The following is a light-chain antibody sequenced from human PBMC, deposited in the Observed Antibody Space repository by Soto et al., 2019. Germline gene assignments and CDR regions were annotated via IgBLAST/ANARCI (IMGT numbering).Light chain of an antibody. J-gene: IGKJ1*01. CDR3: QQTYSNPPWT. CDR2: AAS. Sequence: DIQMTQSPSSLSASVGDRVTITCRASQNINSYVNWHQQRPGKAPKLLIYAASSLQSGVPSRFSGSESGTDFTLTISRLQPEDFATYYCQQTYSNPPWTFGQGTKVEVK. CDR1: QNINSY. V-gene: IGKV1-39*01.